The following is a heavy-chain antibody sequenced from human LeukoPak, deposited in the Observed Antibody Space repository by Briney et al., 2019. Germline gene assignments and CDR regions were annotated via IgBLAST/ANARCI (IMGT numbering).Heavy chain of an antibody. CDR1: GFTFSSYS. D-gene: IGHD3-3*01. CDR3: ARPRLRFLEWLLLDY. CDR2: ISSSSSTI. J-gene: IGHJ4*02. Sequence: GGSLRLPCAASGFTFSSYSMNWVRQAPGKGLEWVSYISSSSSTIYYADSVKGRFTISRDNAKNSLYLQMNSLGAEDTAVYYCARPRLRFLEWLLLDYWGQGTLVTVSS. V-gene: IGHV3-48*04.